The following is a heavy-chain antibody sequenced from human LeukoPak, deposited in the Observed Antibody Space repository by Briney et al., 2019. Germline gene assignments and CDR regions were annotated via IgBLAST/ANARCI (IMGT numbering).Heavy chain of an antibody. CDR3: ARVGVAGPYYFDY. J-gene: IGHJ4*02. CDR1: GGSITYYY. CDR2: IYYDGST. V-gene: IGHV4-59*01. Sequence: SETLSLTCTVSGGSITYYYWSWLRQPPGKGLEWMGCIYYDGSTNYNPSLKSRVTISVDTSKNQFSLRLTSVTAADTAVYYCARVGVAGPYYFDYWGQGTLVTVSS. D-gene: IGHD6-19*01.